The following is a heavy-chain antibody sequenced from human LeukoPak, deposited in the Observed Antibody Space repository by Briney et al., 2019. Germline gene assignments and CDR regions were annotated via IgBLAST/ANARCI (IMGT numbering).Heavy chain of an antibody. CDR3: AKAGGAHIDYFDY. CDR2: IYSGGST. Sequence: GGSLRLSCAASGFTVSSNYMSWVRQAPGKGLEWVSVIYSGGSTYYADSVKGRFTISRDNSKNALYLQMNSLRAEDTAVYYCAKAGGAHIDYFDYWGQGTLVTVSS. CDR1: GFTVSSNY. V-gene: IGHV3-53*01. J-gene: IGHJ4*02. D-gene: IGHD1-26*01.